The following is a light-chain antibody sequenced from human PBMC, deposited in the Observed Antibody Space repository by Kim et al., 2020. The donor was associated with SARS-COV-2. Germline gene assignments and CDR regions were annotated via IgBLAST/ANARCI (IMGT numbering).Light chain of an antibody. V-gene: IGLV1-44*01. Sequence: GQTVIIWLSASSRNNKSNVVNRCPQLQGTAPRHLSYTNNQRPSGVPDRFTGSKSGTSDNMAIIVLQSEDEADYYCAAWDDSLNGVLIGGGTQLTVL. CDR3: AAWDDSLNGVL. J-gene: IGLJ2*01. CDR2: TNN. CDR1: SRNNKSNV.